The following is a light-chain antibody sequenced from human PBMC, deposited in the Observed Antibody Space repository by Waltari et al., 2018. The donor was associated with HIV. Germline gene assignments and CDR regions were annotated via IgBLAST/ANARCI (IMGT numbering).Light chain of an antibody. V-gene: IGLV3-10*01. J-gene: IGLJ2*01. CDR1: ALAKKY. CDR2: EDD. CDR3: YSTDSSGYHKV. Sequence: SYELTQPPSVSVSPGQAARITCSGDALAKKYAYWYQQKSGQAPGRVIYEDDKRPSGIPERFSASPSGTMATLTISGAQVEDEGDDYCYSTDSSGYHKVFGGGTKLTVL.